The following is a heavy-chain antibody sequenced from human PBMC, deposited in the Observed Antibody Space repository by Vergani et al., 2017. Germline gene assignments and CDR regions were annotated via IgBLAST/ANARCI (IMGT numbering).Heavy chain of an antibody. V-gene: IGHV3-33*01. CDR3: ASPLLEVYDDAIDI. Sequence: QVQLVESGGGVVQPGRSLRLSCAASGFTFSSYGMHWVRQAPGKGLEWVAVIWYDGSNTYYADSVKGRFTISRDNSKNTLYLQMNSLRAEDTAVYYCASPLLEVYDDAIDIWGQGTMVTVSS. J-gene: IGHJ3*02. CDR1: GFTFSSYG. CDR2: IWYDGSNT. D-gene: IGHD3-10*01.